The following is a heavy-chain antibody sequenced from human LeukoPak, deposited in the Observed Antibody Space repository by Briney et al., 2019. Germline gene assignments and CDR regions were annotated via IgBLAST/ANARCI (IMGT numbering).Heavy chain of an antibody. CDR1: GFTFSTYG. J-gene: IGHJ5*02. Sequence: PGGSLRLSCAASGFTFSTYGMHWVRQAPGKGLEWVAVISYDGSNKNYADSVKGRFTISRDNSWNTLDLQMNSLRPEDTAVYYCAKSGYQLLAGNWFDPWGQGTLVTVSS. CDR2: ISYDGSNK. CDR3: AKSGYQLLAGNWFDP. V-gene: IGHV3-30*18. D-gene: IGHD2-2*01.